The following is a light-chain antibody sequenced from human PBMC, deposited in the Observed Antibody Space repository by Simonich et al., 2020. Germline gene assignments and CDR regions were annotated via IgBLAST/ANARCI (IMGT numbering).Light chain of an antibody. V-gene: IGKV3D-20*02. CDR2: GAS. CDR1: QSVRSSY. CDR3: QQRSNWPLFT. J-gene: IGKJ3*01. Sequence: EIVLTQSPGTLSLSPGERPTLSCRASQSVRSSYLAWYQQKPGQAPSLLIYGASSRATGIPDRFSGSGSGTDFTLTISRLEPEDFAVYYCQQRSNWPLFTFGPGTKVDIK.